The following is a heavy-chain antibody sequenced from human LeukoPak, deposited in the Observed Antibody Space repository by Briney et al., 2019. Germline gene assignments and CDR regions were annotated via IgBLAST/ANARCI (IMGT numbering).Heavy chain of an antibody. V-gene: IGHV5-51*01. J-gene: IGHJ6*03. D-gene: IGHD2-2*01. Sequence: GESLKISCKGSGYRFSNYWIGWVRQMPGKGLEWMGIIYPGASDTRYSPSFQGQVTISADKSISTAYLQWSSLKASDTAMYYCARLGCSGTSCIAYPRCYYYYMDVWGKGTTVTVSS. CDR2: IYPGASDT. CDR3: ARLGCSGTSCIAYPRCYYYYMDV. CDR1: GYRFSNYW.